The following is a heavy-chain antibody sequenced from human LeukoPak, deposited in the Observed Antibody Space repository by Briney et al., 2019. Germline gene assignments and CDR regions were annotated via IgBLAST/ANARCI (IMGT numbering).Heavy chain of an antibody. CDR2: ISGSGGST. V-gene: IGHV3-23*01. D-gene: IGHD1-20*01. J-gene: IGHJ4*02. CDR1: GFTFSSYA. Sequence: GGSLRLSCAASGFTFSSYAMSWVRQASGKGLEWVSAISGSGGSTYYADSVKGRFTISRDNSKNTLYLQMNSLRAEDTAVYYCAKVRGSNWNPFEYWGQGTLVTVSS. CDR3: AKVRGSNWNPFEY.